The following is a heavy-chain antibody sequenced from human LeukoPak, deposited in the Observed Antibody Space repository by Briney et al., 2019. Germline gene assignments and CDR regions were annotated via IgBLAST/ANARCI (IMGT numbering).Heavy chain of an antibody. D-gene: IGHD6-19*01. V-gene: IGHV4-38-2*02. Sequence: SSETLSLTCAVSGYPISSGYYWGWIRQPPGKGLEWIGSIYHSGSTYYNPSLKSRVTISVDTSKNQFSLKLSSVTAADTAVYYCARDQYRDSSGWYFDYWGQGTLVTVSS. J-gene: IGHJ4*02. CDR3: ARDQYRDSSGWYFDY. CDR1: GYPISSGYY. CDR2: IYHSGST.